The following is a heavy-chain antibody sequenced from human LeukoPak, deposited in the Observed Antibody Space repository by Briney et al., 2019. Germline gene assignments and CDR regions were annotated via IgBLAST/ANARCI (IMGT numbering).Heavy chain of an antibody. D-gene: IGHD5-24*01. CDR3: AREDGYNPGFDY. V-gene: IGHV1-69*04. CDR1: GGTFGSYT. J-gene: IGHJ4*02. CDR2: IIPILGIA. Sequence: SVKVSCKASGGTFGSYTISWVRQAPGQGLEWMGRIIPILGIANYAQKFQGRVTITADKSTSTAYMELSSLRSEDTAVYYCAREDGYNPGFDYWGQGTLVTVSS.